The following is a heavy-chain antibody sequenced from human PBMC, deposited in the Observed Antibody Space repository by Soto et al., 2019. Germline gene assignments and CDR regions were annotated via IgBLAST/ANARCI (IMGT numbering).Heavy chain of an antibody. D-gene: IGHD3-10*01. V-gene: IGHV1-69*06. CDR1: GGTFSSYA. CDR2: IIPIFGTA. CDR3: ASGSTWEDPTKLYMPLTP. Sequence: ASVKVSCKASGGTFSSYAISWVRQAPGQGLEWMGGIIPIFGTANYAQKFQGRVTITADKSTSTAYMELNSLRSEDTAVYYCASGSTWEDPTKLYMPLTPWGQGTLVTVSS. J-gene: IGHJ5*02.